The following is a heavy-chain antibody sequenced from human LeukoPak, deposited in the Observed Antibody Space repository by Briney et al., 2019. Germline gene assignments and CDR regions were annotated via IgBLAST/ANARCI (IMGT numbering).Heavy chain of an antibody. J-gene: IGHJ4*02. V-gene: IGHV1-69*04. CDR1: GGTFSSYA. CDR3: TLYYYDSSGSSYFDY. Sequence: GASVRVSCKASGGTFSSYAISWVRQAPGQGLEWMGRIIPILGIANYAQKFQGRVTITADKSTSTAYMELSSLRSEDTAVYYCTLYYYDSSGSSYFDYWGQGTLVTVSS. D-gene: IGHD3-22*01. CDR2: IIPILGIA.